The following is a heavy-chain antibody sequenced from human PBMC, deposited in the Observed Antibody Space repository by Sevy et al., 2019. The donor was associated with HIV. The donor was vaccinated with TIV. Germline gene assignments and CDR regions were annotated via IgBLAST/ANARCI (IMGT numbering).Heavy chain of an antibody. J-gene: IGHJ5*02. CDR2: IYHSGST. CDR3: ARQVLRILEWSPQINWFDP. Sequence: SETLSLTCAVSGGSISSSNWRSWVRQPPGKGLEWIGEIYHSGSTNYNPSLKRRVTISVDKSKNQFSLKLSSVTAADTAVYYCARQVLRILEWSPQINWFDPWGQGTLVTVSS. V-gene: IGHV4-4*02. CDR1: GGSISSSNW. D-gene: IGHD3-3*01.